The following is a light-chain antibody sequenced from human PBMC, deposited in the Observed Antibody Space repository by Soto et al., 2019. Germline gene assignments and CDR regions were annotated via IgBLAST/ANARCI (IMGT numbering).Light chain of an antibody. J-gene: IGLJ7*01. CDR1: RSNIGTNT. Sequence: QLVLTQPPSASGTPGQRVSISCSGSRSNIGTNTVNWYQQFPGTAPKLLIFSSYLRLSGVPDRFSASRSGASASLAISGRQSEDEADYYCAAWDDSLDAYVFGSGTQLTVL. CDR3: AAWDDSLDAYV. CDR2: SSY. V-gene: IGLV1-44*01.